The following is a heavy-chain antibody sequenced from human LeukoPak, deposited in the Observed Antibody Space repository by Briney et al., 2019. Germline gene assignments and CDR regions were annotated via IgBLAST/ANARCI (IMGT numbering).Heavy chain of an antibody. V-gene: IGHV1-2*06. CDR3: ARDSRISASGSYYGYGY. CDR1: GYTFTGYY. CDR2: INPNSGGT. D-gene: IGHD1-26*01. J-gene: IGHJ4*02. Sequence: ASVKVSCKASGYTFTGYYMHWVRQAPGQGLEWMGRINPNSGGTNYAQKFQGRVTMTRDTSISTAYMELSRLRSDDTAVYYCARDSRISASGSYYGYGYWGQGTLVTVSS.